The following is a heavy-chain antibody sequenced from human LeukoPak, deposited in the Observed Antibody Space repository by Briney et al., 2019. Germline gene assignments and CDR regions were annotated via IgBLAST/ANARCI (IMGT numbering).Heavy chain of an antibody. CDR3: ASLIIVGATRDFVY. D-gene: IGHD1-26*01. V-gene: IGHV4-39*01. Sequence: PSETLSLTCTVSGGSISSSSYYWGWIRQPPGKGLEWIGSIYYSGSTYYNPSLKSRVTISVDTSKNQFSLKLSSVTAADTAVYYCASLIIVGATRDFVYWGQGTLVTVSS. CDR2: IYYSGST. J-gene: IGHJ4*02. CDR1: GGSISSSSYY.